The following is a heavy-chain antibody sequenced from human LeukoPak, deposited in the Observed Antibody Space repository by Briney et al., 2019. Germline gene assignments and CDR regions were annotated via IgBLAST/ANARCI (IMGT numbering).Heavy chain of an antibody. D-gene: IGHD6-19*01. V-gene: IGHV3-30-3*01. CDR2: ISYDGSNK. CDR1: GSTFSSYA. J-gene: IGHJ4*02. Sequence: PGGSLRLSCAASGSTFSSYAMHWVRQAPGKGLEWVAVISYDGSNKYYADSVKGRFTISRDNSKNTLYLQMNSLRAEDTAVYYCARDRYSSGWYYFDYWGQGTLVTVSS. CDR3: ARDRYSSGWYYFDY.